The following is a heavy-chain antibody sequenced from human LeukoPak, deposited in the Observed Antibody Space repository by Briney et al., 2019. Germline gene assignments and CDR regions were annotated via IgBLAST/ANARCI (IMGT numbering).Heavy chain of an antibody. V-gene: IGHV4-31*03. J-gene: IGHJ6*03. Sequence: PSETLSLTCTVSGGSISSGGYYWSWIRQHPGKGLEWIGYIYYSGSTYYNPSLKSRVTISVDTSKNQFSLKLSSVTAADTAVYYCARQGPWDQSYYYYYMDVWGKGTTVTVSS. CDR3: ARQGPWDQSYYYYYMDV. CDR1: GGSISSGGYY. D-gene: IGHD1-26*01. CDR2: IYYSGST.